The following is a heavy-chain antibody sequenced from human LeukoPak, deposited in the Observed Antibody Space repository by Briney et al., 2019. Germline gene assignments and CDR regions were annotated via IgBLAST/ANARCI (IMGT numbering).Heavy chain of an antibody. CDR2: IYTSGST. J-gene: IGHJ4*02. Sequence: PSETLSLTCTVSGGSISSYYWNWIRQPAGKGLEWIGRIYTSGSTNYNPSLKSRVTMSVDTSKNQFSLLLSSVTAADTAVYYCARAGGSYYGATLYYFDSWGQGTLVTVSS. V-gene: IGHV4-4*07. D-gene: IGHD1-26*01. CDR1: GGSISSYY. CDR3: ARAGGSYYGATLYYFDS.